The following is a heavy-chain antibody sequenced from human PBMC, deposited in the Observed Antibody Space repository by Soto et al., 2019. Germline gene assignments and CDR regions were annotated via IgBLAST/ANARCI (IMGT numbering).Heavy chain of an antibody. D-gene: IGHD4-17*01. CDR1: GGSISSGDYY. V-gene: IGHV4-30-4*01. Sequence: QVQLQESGPGLVKPSQTLSLTCTVSGGSISSGDYYWSWIRQPPGKGLEWIGYIYYSGSTYYNPSLKSRVTLSVDTSKNQFSLKLSSVTAADTAVYYCAREPVEDYGGNPFDYWGQGTLVTVSS. J-gene: IGHJ4*02. CDR3: AREPVEDYGGNPFDY. CDR2: IYYSGST.